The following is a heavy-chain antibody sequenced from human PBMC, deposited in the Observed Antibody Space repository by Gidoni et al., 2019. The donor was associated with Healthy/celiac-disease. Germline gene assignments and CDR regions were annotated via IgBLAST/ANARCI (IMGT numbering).Heavy chain of an antibody. Sequence: QVQLVQSGAEVKKPGASVTVSCKASGYTFTGYYMHWVRQAPGQGLEWMGWINPNSGGTNYAQKFQGRVTMTRDTSISTAYMELSRLRSDDTAVYYCARDENDYGGNSYGFSDYWGQGTLVTVSS. J-gene: IGHJ4*02. CDR1: GYTFTGYY. CDR2: INPNSGGT. D-gene: IGHD4-17*01. CDR3: ARDENDYGGNSYGFSDY. V-gene: IGHV1-2*02.